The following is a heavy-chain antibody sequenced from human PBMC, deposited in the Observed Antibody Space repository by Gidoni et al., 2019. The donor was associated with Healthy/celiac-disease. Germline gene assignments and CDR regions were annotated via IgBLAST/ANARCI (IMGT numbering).Heavy chain of an antibody. D-gene: IGHD3-10*01. CDR1: AFTYSSYW. Sequence: EVQSVESGGGLVQPGGSLRLSCAASAFTYSSYWMSWVRQAPGKGMEWVANIKQDGSEKYYVDSVKGRITISRDNAKNSLYLQINSLRAEDTAVYYCARYGDGHYYYGMDVWGQGTTVTVSS. CDR2: IKQDGSEK. CDR3: ARYGDGHYYYGMDV. J-gene: IGHJ6*02. V-gene: IGHV3-7*01.